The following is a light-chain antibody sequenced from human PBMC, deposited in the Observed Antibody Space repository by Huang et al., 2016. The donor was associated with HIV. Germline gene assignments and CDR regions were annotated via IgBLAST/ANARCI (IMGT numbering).Light chain of an antibody. J-gene: IGKJ1*01. V-gene: IGKV1-5*03. CDR1: QSISSW. CDR3: QQYDSYPWT. CDR2: KAT. Sequence: DIQMTQSPSTLSASVGDRVTITCRASQSISSWLAWHQQKPGKAPNLLIYKATKLQSGVPSRFSCSGSGTEFTLTITSLQPDDFATYYCQQYDSYPWTFGQGTKVEI.